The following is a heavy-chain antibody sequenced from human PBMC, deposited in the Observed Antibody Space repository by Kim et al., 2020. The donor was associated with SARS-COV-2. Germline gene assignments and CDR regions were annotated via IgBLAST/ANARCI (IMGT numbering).Heavy chain of an antibody. J-gene: IGHJ4*01. CDR1: GFTFSSYG. V-gene: IGHV3-33*06. CDR2: IWYDGSNK. D-gene: IGHD3-10*01. Sequence: GGSLRLSCAASGFTFSSYGMHWVRQAPGKGLEWVAVIWYDGSNKYYADSVKGRFTISRDNSKNTLYLQMNSLRAEDTAVYYCAKEGTEPYYYGSGSYIPFDYWGQEPWSPSPQ. CDR3: AKEGTEPYYYGSGSYIPFDY.